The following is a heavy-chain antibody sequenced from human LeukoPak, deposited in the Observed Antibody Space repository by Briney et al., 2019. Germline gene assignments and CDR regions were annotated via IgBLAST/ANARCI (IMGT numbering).Heavy chain of an antibody. D-gene: IGHD3-10*01. CDR1: GFTFSSYA. J-gene: IGHJ5*02. Sequence: PGGSLRLSCAAPGFTFSSYAMSWVRQAPGKGLEWVSAISGSGGSTYYADSVKGRFTISRDNSENTLYLQMNSLRAEDTAVYYCARDGAYYGSGSYYEINWSDPWGQGTLVTVSS. CDR3: ARDGAYYGSGSYYEINWSDP. CDR2: ISGSGGST. V-gene: IGHV3-23*01.